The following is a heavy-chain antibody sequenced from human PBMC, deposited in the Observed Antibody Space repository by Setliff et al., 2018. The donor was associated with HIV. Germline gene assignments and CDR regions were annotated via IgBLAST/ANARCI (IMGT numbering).Heavy chain of an antibody. Sequence: PSETLSLTCTVSGGSLTSRSYYWGWIRQPPGKGLEWIGSIFYSGITYYNPSLKSRVTISVDTSKNQFSLNPTSVTAADTAVYYCARSKTFYDFWGGYYTHGAFKIWGLGTMVTVSS. CDR2: IFYSGIT. CDR3: ARSKTFYDFWGGYYTHGAFKI. CDR1: GGSLTSRSYY. D-gene: IGHD3-3*01. V-gene: IGHV4-39*01. J-gene: IGHJ3*02.